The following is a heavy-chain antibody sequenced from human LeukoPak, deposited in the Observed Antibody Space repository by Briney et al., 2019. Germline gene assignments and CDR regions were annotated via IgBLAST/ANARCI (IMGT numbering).Heavy chain of an antibody. J-gene: IGHJ4*02. D-gene: IGHD2-2*01. CDR1: GFTFSSYA. Sequence: GGSLRLSFAASGFTFSSYAMSWVRQAPGKGLEWVSAISGSGGSTYYADSVKGRFTISRDNPKNTLYLQMNSLRAEDTAVYYCAKDIVVVPAASVGCDYWGQGTLVTVSS. CDR2: ISGSGGST. V-gene: IGHV3-23*01. CDR3: AKDIVVVPAASVGCDY.